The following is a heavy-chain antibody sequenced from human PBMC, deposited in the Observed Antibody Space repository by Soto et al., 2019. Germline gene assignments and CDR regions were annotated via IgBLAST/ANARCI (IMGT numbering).Heavy chain of an antibody. Sequence: VSVKVSCKASGYSFSSFGISWVRQAPGQGLEWVGWVSVPSGDTGSAQNFQGRVTVTTDKSTSTAYLEVGSLRSDDTAVYYCARTCRSGGSCYLEXWGEGTRVTVS. D-gene: IGHD2-15*01. V-gene: IGHV1-18*01. CDR2: VSVPSGDT. J-gene: IGHJ4*02. CDR3: ARTCRSGGSCYLEX. CDR1: GYSFSSFG.